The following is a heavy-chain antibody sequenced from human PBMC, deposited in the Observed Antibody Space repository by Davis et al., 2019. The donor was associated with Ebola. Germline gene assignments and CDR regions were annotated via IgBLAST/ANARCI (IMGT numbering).Heavy chain of an antibody. V-gene: IGHV4-59*08. CDR3: ARQYGDLYHFDF. CDR1: GGSISDYY. J-gene: IGHJ4*02. CDR2: IYYSGGP. Sequence: MPGGSLRLSCTVTGGSISDYYWSWIRQPPGKELEWIGYIYYSGGPNYNPSLKSRVSISIDTSRNQFSLNLSSVTAADTAVYYCARQYGDLYHFDFWGQGTLVTVSS. D-gene: IGHD4-17*01.